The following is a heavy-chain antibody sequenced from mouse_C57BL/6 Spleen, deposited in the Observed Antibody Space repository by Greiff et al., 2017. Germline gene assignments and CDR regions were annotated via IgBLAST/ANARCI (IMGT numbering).Heavy chain of an antibody. Sequence: EVQLQQSGPELVKPGDSVKISCKASGYSFTGYFMNWVMQSHGKSLEWIGRINPYNGDTFYNQKFKGKDTLTVDKSSSTAHMELRSLTSEDSAVYYCARSYGSSYGGAYWGQGTLVTVSA. D-gene: IGHD1-1*01. V-gene: IGHV1-20*01. CDR1: GYSFTGYF. CDR2: INPYNGDT. CDR3: ARSYGSSYGGAY. J-gene: IGHJ3*01.